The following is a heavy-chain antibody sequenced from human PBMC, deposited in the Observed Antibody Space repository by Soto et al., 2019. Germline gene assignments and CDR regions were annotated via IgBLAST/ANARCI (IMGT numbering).Heavy chain of an antibody. CDR1: GYTFTNYD. D-gene: IGHD5-12*01. CDR3: ARGYSGYWFDSFDI. Sequence: QGQLVQSGAEVKKPGASVKVSCKSSGYTFTNYDINWVRQATGQGLEWMGWMNTYNGDTAYAQKFQGRVTMTRNTSISTAYMEVSSLRFEDTVVYYCARGYSGYWFDSFDIWGQGTKVAVSS. V-gene: IGHV1-8*01. CDR2: MNTYNGDT. J-gene: IGHJ3*02.